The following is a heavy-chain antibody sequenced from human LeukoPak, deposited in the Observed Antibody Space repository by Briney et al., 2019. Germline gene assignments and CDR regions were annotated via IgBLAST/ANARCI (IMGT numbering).Heavy chain of an antibody. V-gene: IGHV4-38-2*02. CDR3: ARHIQYYYYMDV. CDR1: GHSIINSYY. CDR2: IYHTGAT. J-gene: IGHJ6*03. D-gene: IGHD1-1*01. Sequence: SETLSLTCTVSGHSIINSYYWGWIRQPPGKGLEWIGSIYHTGATYYNPSLKSRVTISVDTSKNQFSLKLNSVTAADTAVYYCARHIQYYYYMDVWGKGTTVTVSS.